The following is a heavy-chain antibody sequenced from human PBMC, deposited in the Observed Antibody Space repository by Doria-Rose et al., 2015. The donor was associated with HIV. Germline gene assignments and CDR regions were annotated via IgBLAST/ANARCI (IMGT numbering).Heavy chain of an antibody. CDR2: ISTSGSYL. J-gene: IGHJ6*02. CDR3: AKSRSGTKPYYYGMDV. V-gene: IGHV3-21*01. Sequence: CAASGFTFTNYNMNWVRQAPGKGLEWVSSISTSGSYLFYADSVKGRFTISRDNAKNSLHLQVNSLRAEDTAVYYCAKSRSGTKPYYYGMDVWGQGTTVTVSS. CDR1: GFTFTNYN. D-gene: IGHD1-7*01.